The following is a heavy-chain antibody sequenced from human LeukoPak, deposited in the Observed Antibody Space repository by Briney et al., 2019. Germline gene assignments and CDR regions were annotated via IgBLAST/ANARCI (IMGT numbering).Heavy chain of an antibody. CDR3: ARAFDFYQHLSYYYYMDV. D-gene: IGHD3-3*01. V-gene: IGHV1-2*02. J-gene: IGHJ6*03. CDR2: INPNTGDT. Sequence: ASVKVSCKASGYVFIDYYLHWVRQAPGQGLEWMGWINPNTGDTNYAQTFQGRVTMTRDTSVTTAYMDLSRLRSDDTAVYFCARAFDFYQHLSYYYYMDVWGKGTTVSISS. CDR1: GYVFIDYY.